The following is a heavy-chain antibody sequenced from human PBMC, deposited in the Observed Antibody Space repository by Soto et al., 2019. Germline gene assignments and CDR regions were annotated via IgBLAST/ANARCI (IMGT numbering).Heavy chain of an antibody. CDR3: AKGPSVLHHMDV. CDR1: GFTFSDAA. CDR2: VSASAIET. J-gene: IGHJ6*03. Sequence: EGQLLESGGALVQPGGSLTLSCSGSGFTFSDAAMTWVRQAPGKGLEWVSFVSASAIETYTADSVRGRFTISRDNSKHTLFLQMNNMRAEDTAVYYCAKGPSVLHHMDVWGKGTTVTVAS. V-gene: IGHV3-23*01.